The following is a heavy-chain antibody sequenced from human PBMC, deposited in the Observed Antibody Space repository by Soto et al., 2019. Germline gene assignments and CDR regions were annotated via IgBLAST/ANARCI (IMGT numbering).Heavy chain of an antibody. V-gene: IGHV3-7*04. CDR3: ARDVYRVSSCLYSDAFDI. J-gene: IGHJ3*02. Sequence: EVQLVESGGGLVQPGGSLRLSCVASGFSFGSSWMTWVRQAPGKGLEWVANIKKDGSQISYLDSVRGRFTISRENAQKSLYLKMNRLRAEATALYYCARDVYRVSSCLYSDAFDIGGQGTMVTVSS. D-gene: IGHD6-13*01. CDR1: GFSFGSSW. CDR2: IKKDGSQI.